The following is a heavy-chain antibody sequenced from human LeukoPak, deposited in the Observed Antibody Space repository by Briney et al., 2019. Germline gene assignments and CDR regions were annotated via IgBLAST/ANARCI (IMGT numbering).Heavy chain of an antibody. J-gene: IGHJ4*02. CDR2: IYYSGST. D-gene: IGHD3-22*01. CDR1: GGSISSGDYY. Sequence: SETLSLTCTVSGGSISSGDYYWSWIRQPPGKGLEWIGYIYYSGSTYYNPSLKSRVTISVDTSKNQFSLKLSSVTAADTAVYYCARLSHYFDSSGYYYVRFFDYWGQGTLVTVSS. CDR3: ARLSHYFDSSGYYYVRFFDY. V-gene: IGHV4-30-4*01.